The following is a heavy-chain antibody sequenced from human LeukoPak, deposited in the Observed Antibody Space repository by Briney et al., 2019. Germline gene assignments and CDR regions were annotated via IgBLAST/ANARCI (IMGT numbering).Heavy chain of an antibody. D-gene: IGHD5-18*01. CDR3: ARDKRGYSYGYFD. V-gene: IGHV3-21*01. J-gene: IGHJ4*02. Sequence: GGSLRLSCAASGFPFSGYWMSWVRQAPGKGLEWVSSISSSSSYIYYADSVKGRFTISRDNAKNSLYLQMNSLRAEDTAVYYCARDKRGYSYGYFDWGQGTLVTVSS. CDR1: GFPFSGYW. CDR2: ISSSSSYI.